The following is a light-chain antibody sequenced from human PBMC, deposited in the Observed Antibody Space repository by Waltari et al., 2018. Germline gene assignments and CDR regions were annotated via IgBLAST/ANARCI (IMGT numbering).Light chain of an antibody. V-gene: IGLV2-11*01. J-gene: IGLJ1*01. CDR2: GVT. Sequence: QSALTQPRSVSGSPGQSVTISCTGTSSDVGGYDYVSWYQQQSAKAPKRIIFGVTERPSGVPDRFSGSKSGNTASLTISGLQSEDEADYYCCSYAGSYTEVFGTGTTVTVL. CDR1: SSDVGGYDY. CDR3: CSYAGSYTEV.